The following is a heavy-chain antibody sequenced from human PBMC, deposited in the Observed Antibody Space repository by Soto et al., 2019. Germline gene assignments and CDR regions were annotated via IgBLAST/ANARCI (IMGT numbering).Heavy chain of an antibody. Sequence: SVKVSCKASGGTFSSYAISWVRQAPGQGLEWMGGIIPIFGTANYAQKFQGRVTITADESTSTAYMELSSLRSEDTAVYYCAGSLYDSSGYYYDEDYYYYGMDVWGQGTTVTVSS. CDR2: IIPIFGTA. J-gene: IGHJ6*02. CDR3: AGSLYDSSGYYYDEDYYYYGMDV. D-gene: IGHD3-22*01. CDR1: GGTFSSYA. V-gene: IGHV1-69*13.